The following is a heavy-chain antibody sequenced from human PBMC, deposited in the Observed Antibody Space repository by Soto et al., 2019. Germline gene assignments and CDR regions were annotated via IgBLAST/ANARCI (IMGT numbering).Heavy chain of an antibody. CDR3: ARGPGYCTNGVCYMLVRYGMDV. J-gene: IGHJ6*02. Sequence: SETLSLTCTVSGGSISSGGYYWSWIRQHPGKCLEWIGYIYYSGSTYYNPSLKSRVTISVDTSKNQFSLKLSSVTAADTAVYYCARGPGYCTNGVCYMLVRYGMDVWGQGTTVTVYS. V-gene: IGHV4-31*03. CDR1: GGSISSGGYY. D-gene: IGHD2-8*01. CDR2: IYYSGST.